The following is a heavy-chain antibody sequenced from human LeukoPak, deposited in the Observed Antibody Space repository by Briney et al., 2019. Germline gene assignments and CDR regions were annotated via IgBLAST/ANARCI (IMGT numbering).Heavy chain of an antibody. J-gene: IGHJ6*03. D-gene: IGHD3-10*01. CDR1: GGSISSYY. CDR3: ARVIGFGELYDYYYMDV. Sequence: SETLSLTCTVSGGSISSYYWSWIRQPAGKGLEWIGRIYTSGSTNYNPSLKSRVTMSVDTSKNQFSLKLSSVTAADTAVYYCARVIGFGELYDYYYMDVWGKGTTVTISS. CDR2: IYTSGST. V-gene: IGHV4-4*07.